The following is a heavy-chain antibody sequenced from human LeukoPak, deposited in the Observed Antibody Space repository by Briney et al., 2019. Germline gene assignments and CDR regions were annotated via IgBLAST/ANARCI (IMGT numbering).Heavy chain of an antibody. CDR2: INSDGSST. CDR3: ARSGYYYDSSDLIDY. D-gene: IGHD3-22*01. V-gene: IGHV3-74*01. CDR1: GFTFRNYV. J-gene: IGHJ4*02. Sequence: GGSLRLSCAASGFTFRNYVIHWVRQAPGKGLVWVSRINSDGSSTSYADSVKGRFTISRDNAKNTLYLQMNSLRAEDTAVYYCARSGYYYDSSDLIDYWGQGTLVTVSS.